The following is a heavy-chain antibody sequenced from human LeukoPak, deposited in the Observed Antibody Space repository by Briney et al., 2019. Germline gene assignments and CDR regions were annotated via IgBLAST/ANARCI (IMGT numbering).Heavy chain of an antibody. V-gene: IGHV1-69*13. D-gene: IGHD3-10*01. Sequence: ASVKVSCKASGGTFSSYAISWVRQAPGQGLEWMGGIIPIFGTANYAQKFQGRVTITADESTSTAYMELSSLGSEDTAVYYCASGPYYGSGRSYYYGMDVWGKGTTVTVSS. CDR1: GGTFSSYA. J-gene: IGHJ6*04. CDR3: ASGPYYGSGRSYYYGMDV. CDR2: IIPIFGTA.